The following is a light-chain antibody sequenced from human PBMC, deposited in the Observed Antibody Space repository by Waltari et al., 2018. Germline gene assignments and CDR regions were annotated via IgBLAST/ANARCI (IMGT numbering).Light chain of an antibody. V-gene: IGKV1-39*01. J-gene: IGKJ4*01. CDR3: QQSYSNPLT. Sequence: DIQMTKSQSSLSASVGDRVTIPCRTSQSISSFWNWYQQKLGKAPKLLIYAASSLQSGVPSRFSGSGSGTDFTLTISSLQPEDFATYYCQQSYSNPLTFGGGTKVEIK. CDR1: QSISSF. CDR2: AAS.